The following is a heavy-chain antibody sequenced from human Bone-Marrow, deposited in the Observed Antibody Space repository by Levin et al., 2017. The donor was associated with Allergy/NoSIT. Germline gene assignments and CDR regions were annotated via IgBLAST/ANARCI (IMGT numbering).Heavy chain of an antibody. CDR3: VREYYGLLAGYYFDY. D-gene: IGHD3-10*01. CDR1: GFSFSTFE. Sequence: GGSLRLSCAASGFSFSTFEMNWVRQAPGKGLEWLSYINNNGGTTHYADSVKGRFTISRDNAKNSLFLQMNSLRPEDSAVYYCVREYYGLLAGYYFDYWGQGTLVTVSS. V-gene: IGHV3-48*03. J-gene: IGHJ4*02. CDR2: INNNGGTT.